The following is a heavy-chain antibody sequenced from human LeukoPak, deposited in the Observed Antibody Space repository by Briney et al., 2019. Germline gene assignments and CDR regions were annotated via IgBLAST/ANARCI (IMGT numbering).Heavy chain of an antibody. CDR1: GFTFSSYA. J-gene: IGHJ3*02. V-gene: IGHV3-66*01. CDR2: IYSGGST. D-gene: IGHD2-2*01. Sequence: GGSLRLSCAASGFTFSSYAMSWVRQAPGKGLEWVSVIYSGGSTYYADSVKGRFTISRDNSKNTLYLQMNSLRAEDTAVYYCASREGCSSTSCYARGRAFDIWGQGTMVTVSS. CDR3: ASREGCSSTSCYARGRAFDI.